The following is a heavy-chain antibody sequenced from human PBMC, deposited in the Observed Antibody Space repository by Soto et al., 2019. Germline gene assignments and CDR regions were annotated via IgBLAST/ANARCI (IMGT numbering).Heavy chain of an antibody. J-gene: IGHJ4*02. V-gene: IGHV3-21*01. Sequence: EVQLVESGGGLVKPGGSLRLSCAASGFTFSSYSMNWVRQAPGKGLEWVSSISSSSSYIYYADSVKGRFTISRDNAKNSLYLQMNSLRAADTAVYYCARASYGDYYPTHWGQGTLVTVSS. CDR1: GFTFSSYS. D-gene: IGHD4-17*01. CDR3: ARASYGDYYPTH. CDR2: ISSSSSYI.